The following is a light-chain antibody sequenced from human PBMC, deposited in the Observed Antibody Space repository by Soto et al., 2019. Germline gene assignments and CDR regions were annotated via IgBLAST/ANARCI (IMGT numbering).Light chain of an antibody. V-gene: IGKV1-39*01. CDR2: AAS. J-gene: IGKJ4*01. CDR1: QTISSY. CDR3: QQSYISPLT. Sequence: DIQMTQAPSSLAAAGGDKVTITFRASQTISSYLNWYQQKPAKDPALLISAASSLQSGVPSRFSGSASGTDFTLTIRSLQPEDFATYYCQQSYISPLTFGGGTKVDI.